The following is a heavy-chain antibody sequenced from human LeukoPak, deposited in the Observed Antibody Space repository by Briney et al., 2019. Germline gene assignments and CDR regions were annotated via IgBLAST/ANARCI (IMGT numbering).Heavy chain of an antibody. CDR3: ARDLTADDSGGYLEDAFDV. D-gene: IGHD3-22*01. J-gene: IGHJ3*01. CDR1: GFTFSSYS. Sequence: GGSLRLSCAASGFTFSSYSMNWVRQAPGKGREYVSSISSSSTHIYYADSLKGRFTISRDNAKNSLYLQMNSLRAEDTAVYYCARDLTADDSGGYLEDAFDVWGQGTMVTVSS. V-gene: IGHV3-21*01. CDR2: ISSSSTHI.